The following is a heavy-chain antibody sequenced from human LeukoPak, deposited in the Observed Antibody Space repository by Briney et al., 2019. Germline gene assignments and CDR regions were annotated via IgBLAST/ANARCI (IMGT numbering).Heavy chain of an antibody. CDR1: GGSISSSSYY. D-gene: IGHD6-19*01. CDR3: ARTPYSSPGWHFDY. CDR2: VYIDGNT. Sequence: KASETLSLTCTVSGGSISSSSYYWGWIRQPPGKALEWIGRVYIDGNTNHNPSLKSRVTMSVDTSQSQFSLNSRSVTAADTAVYYCARTPYSSPGWHFDYWGQGILVTVS. J-gene: IGHJ4*02. V-gene: IGHV4-39*07.